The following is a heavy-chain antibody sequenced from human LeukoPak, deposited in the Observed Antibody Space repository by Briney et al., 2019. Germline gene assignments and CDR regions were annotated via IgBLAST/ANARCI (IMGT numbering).Heavy chain of an antibody. Sequence: GGSLRLSCAASGFTFSSYAMHWVSQAPGKGLEWVSYISSSGTTIYYADSVKGRFTISRDNAKNSLYLQMNSLRDEDTAVYYCARVWGLAVAGGEIEYWGQGTLVTVSS. J-gene: IGHJ4*02. CDR1: GFTFSSYA. CDR2: ISSSGTTI. D-gene: IGHD6-13*01. V-gene: IGHV3-48*02. CDR3: ARVWGLAVAGGEIEY.